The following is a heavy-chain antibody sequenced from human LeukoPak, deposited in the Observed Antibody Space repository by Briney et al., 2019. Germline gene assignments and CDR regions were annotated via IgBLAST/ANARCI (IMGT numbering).Heavy chain of an antibody. Sequence: SETLSLTCTVSGASISSYYWSWTRQPPGKGLEWIGYIYYIGSTNYNSSLKSRVTISVDTSKNQFSLKLSSVTAADTAVYYCARWSHFGRKMVRGVDEYYFDYWGQGTLVTVSS. CDR1: GASISSYY. D-gene: IGHD3-10*01. CDR3: ARWSHFGRKMVRGVDEYYFDY. J-gene: IGHJ4*02. V-gene: IGHV4-59*08. CDR2: IYYIGST.